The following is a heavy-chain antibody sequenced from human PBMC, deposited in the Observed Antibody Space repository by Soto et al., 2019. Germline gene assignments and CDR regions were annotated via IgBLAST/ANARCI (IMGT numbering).Heavy chain of an antibody. Sequence: PSETLSLTCTVSGGSISSGGYYWSWIRQHPGKGLEWIGYIYYSGSTYYNPSLKSRVTISVDTSKNQFSLKLSSVTAADTAVYYCARERYCSGGSCYQGFYYYYGMDVWGQGTTVTVSS. CDR2: IYYSGST. J-gene: IGHJ6*02. D-gene: IGHD2-15*01. CDR1: GGSISSGGYY. V-gene: IGHV4-31*03. CDR3: ARERYCSGGSCYQGFYYYYGMDV.